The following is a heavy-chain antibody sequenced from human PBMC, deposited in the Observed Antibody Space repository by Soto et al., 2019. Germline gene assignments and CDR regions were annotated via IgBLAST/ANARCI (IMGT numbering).Heavy chain of an antibody. J-gene: IGHJ4*02. Sequence: EVQLVESGGGLVQPGRSLRLSCAASGFTFDDYVMHWVRQAPGKGLEWVSGISWNSGSIGYADSVKGRFTISRDNAKNSLYLQMNSLRAEDTALYYCAKVGYSSTWYYFDYWGQGTLVTVSS. CDR1: GFTFDDYV. CDR2: ISWNSGSI. CDR3: AKVGYSSTWYYFDY. V-gene: IGHV3-9*01. D-gene: IGHD6-13*01.